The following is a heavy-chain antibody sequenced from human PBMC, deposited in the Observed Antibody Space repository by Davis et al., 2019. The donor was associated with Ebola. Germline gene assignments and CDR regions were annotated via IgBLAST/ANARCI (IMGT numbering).Heavy chain of an antibody. V-gene: IGHV1-46*01. CDR2: INPSGGST. CDR1: GYTFTSYY. J-gene: IGHJ6*02. CDR3: AREEQGGYYYYGMDV. D-gene: IGHD1-26*01. Sequence: ASVKVSCKASGYTFTSYYMHWVRQAPGQGLEWMGIINPSGGSTSYAQKFQGRVTMTRDTSTSTVYMELSSLRSEDTAVYYCAREEQGGYYYYGMDVWGQGTTVTVSS.